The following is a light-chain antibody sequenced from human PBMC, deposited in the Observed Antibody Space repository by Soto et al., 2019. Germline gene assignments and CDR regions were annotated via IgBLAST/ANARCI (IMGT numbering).Light chain of an antibody. J-gene: IGKJ5*01. CDR3: QQLYTLPFT. V-gene: IGKV1-39*01. Sequence: DIQMTQSPSSLSASVGDRVTITCRASQGISTYLNWYLQKPGKAPKLLIYAASSLQSGVPSRFSGSGSGTEFTLTISGLLPEDFAAYHCQQLYTLPFTFGQGTRLEIK. CDR2: AAS. CDR1: QGISTY.